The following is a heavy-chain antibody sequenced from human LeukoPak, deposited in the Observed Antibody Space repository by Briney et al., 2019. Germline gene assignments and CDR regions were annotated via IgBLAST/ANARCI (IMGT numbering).Heavy chain of an antibody. CDR1: SGSISGHY. CDR2: IYTSGIT. CDR3: ARQAQDGTDNYFDP. J-gene: IGHJ5*02. Sequence: SETLSLTCTVSSGSISGHYWSWIRQSPGRGLEWIGNIYTSGITKYNPPLNSRVTISIDTSKNRFSLKVTSMTAADTAIYYCARQAQDGTDNYFDPWGRGILVTVSS. D-gene: IGHD1-14*01. V-gene: IGHV4-4*09.